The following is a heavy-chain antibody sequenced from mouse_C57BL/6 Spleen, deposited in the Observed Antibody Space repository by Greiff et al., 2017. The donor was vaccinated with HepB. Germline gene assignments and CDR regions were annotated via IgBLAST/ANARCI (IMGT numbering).Heavy chain of an antibody. CDR2: INPSTGGT. CDR3: ASIYYYGSFYAMDY. V-gene: IGHV1-42*01. Sequence: VQLKQSGPELVKPGASVKISCKASGYSFTGYYMNWVKQSPEKSLEWIGEINPSTGGTTYNQKFKAKATLTVDKSSSTAYMQLKSLTSEDSAVYYCASIYYYGSFYAMDYWGQGTSVTVSS. D-gene: IGHD1-1*01. J-gene: IGHJ4*01. CDR1: GYSFTGYY.